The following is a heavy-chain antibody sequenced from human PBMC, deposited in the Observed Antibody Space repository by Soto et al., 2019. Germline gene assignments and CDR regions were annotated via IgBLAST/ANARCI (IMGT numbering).Heavy chain of an antibody. CDR3: ARAPDY. Sequence: QLHLQESGPGLVKPSETLSLTCTVSGGSVSSSGSHYWGWIRQPPGQGLEWIGSIYHSGSTYYNPCLRRRVTISVDTSKNQFSLELNSVTAADTAIYSCARAPDYWGQGTLVTVSS. V-gene: IGHV4-39*01. CDR1: GGSVSSSGSHY. CDR2: IYHSGST. J-gene: IGHJ4*02.